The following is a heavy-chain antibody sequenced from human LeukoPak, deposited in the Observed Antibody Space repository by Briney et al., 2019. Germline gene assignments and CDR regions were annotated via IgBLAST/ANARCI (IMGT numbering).Heavy chain of an antibody. CDR1: GGSISSYY. J-gene: IGHJ5*02. Sequence: SETLSLTCTVSGGSISSYYWCWIWQPAGQGLGWMGRIYTSGSTNYNPSPKSRVSVSVDTSKNQFSLKLRAVTAADTAVYYCARSILRYFDWLRPNWFDPWGQGTLVTVSS. CDR3: ARSILRYFDWLRPNWFDP. V-gene: IGHV4-4*07. CDR2: IYTSGST. D-gene: IGHD3-9*01.